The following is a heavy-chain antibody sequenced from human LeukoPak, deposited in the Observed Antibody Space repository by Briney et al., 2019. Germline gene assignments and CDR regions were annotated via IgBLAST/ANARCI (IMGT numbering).Heavy chain of an antibody. CDR3: ARRRDGYNFPDY. CDR1: GGTFSSYA. CDR2: IIPILGIA. V-gene: IGHV1-69*04. D-gene: IGHD5-24*01. Sequence: SVKVSCKASGGTFSSYAISWVRQAPGQGLEWMGRIIPILGIANYAQKFQGRVTTTADKSTSTAYMELSSLRSEDTAVYYCARRRDGYNFPDYWGQGTLVTVSS. J-gene: IGHJ4*02.